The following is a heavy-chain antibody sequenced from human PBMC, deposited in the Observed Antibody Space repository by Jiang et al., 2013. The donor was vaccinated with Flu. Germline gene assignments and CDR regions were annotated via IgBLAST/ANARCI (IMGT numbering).Heavy chain of an antibody. CDR3: ARDTADSGGYVLWGFDN. Sequence: QTLSLTCAISGDSVSSNSATWNWIRQSPSRGLEWLGRTFYRSKWYNDYAVFVKSRIIINADTSKNQFSLQVSSVTPEDTAVYYCARDTADSGGYVLWGFDNWGQGSLVTVSS. CDR2: TFYRSKWYN. CDR1: GDSVSSNSAT. V-gene: IGHV6-1*01. J-gene: IGHJ4*02. D-gene: IGHD3-22*01.